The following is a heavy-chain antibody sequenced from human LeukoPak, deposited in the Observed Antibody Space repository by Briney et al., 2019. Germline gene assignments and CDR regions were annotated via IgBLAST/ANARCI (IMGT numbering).Heavy chain of an antibody. V-gene: IGHV3-48*03. CDR1: GFIFSSYV. J-gene: IGHJ6*04. D-gene: IGHD3-10*02. CDR3: AELGITMIGGV. CDR2: ISSSGSTI. Sequence: PGGSLRLSCVSSGFIFSSYVMNWVRQAPGKGLEWVSYISSSGSTIYYADSVKGRFTISRDNAKNSLYLQMNSLRAEDTAVYYCAELGITMIGGVWGKGTTVTISS.